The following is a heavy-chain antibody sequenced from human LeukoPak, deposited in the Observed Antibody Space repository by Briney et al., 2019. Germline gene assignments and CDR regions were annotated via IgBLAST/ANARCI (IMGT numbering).Heavy chain of an antibody. J-gene: IGHJ4*02. V-gene: IGHV3-30*02. Sequence: GGSLRLSCAASALTFNSCGMHWVRQAPGKGLEWVAFIRNDGSNSYYADSVKGRFTISRDNSKNTLYLQMNSLRPEDTAVYYCAKDPDGSGSPGEWGQGTLVTVSS. CDR3: AKDPDGSGSPGE. CDR1: ALTFNSCG. D-gene: IGHD3-10*01. CDR2: IRNDGSNS.